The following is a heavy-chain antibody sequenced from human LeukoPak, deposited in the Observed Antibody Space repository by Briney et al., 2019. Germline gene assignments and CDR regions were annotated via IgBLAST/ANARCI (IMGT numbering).Heavy chain of an antibody. D-gene: IGHD6-19*01. Sequence: GASVKVSCKASGGTFSSYAISWVRQAPGQGLEWMGGIIPIFGTANYAQKFQGRVTITRDTSASTAYMELSSLRSEDTAVYYCARGAPIRVAGAATFDPWGQGTLVTVSS. CDR2: IIPIFGTA. CDR1: GGTFSSYA. J-gene: IGHJ5*02. CDR3: ARGAPIRVAGAATFDP. V-gene: IGHV1-69*05.